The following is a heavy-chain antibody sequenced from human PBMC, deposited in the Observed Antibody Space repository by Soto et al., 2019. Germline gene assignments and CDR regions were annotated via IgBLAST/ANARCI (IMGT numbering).Heavy chain of an antibody. Sequence: QVQLVESGGGVVQPGRSLRLSCAASGFTFSSYAMHWVRQAPGKGLEWVAIISYDGSIKYYADSVKGRFTISRNNSKNTLYLQMDSLRAEDTAVFYCARVIFSSSSGAKYYYGLDVWGRGTTVTVSS. D-gene: IGHD6-6*01. V-gene: IGHV3-30*04. CDR3: ARVIFSSSSGAKYYYGLDV. CDR2: ISYDGSIK. CDR1: GFTFSSYA. J-gene: IGHJ6*02.